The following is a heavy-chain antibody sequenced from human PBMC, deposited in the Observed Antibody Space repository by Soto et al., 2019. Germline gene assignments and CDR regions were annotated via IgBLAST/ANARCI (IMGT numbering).Heavy chain of an antibody. CDR3: ARDTYYSRGSCYY. J-gene: IGHJ4*02. CDR2: IYYSGST. CDR1: GGSISSGDYD. D-gene: IGHD2-15*01. Sequence: QVQLQELGPGLVKPSQTLSLTCTVSGGSISSGDYDWSWIRQPPGKGLEWFGYIYYSGSTYYNPSINSRIPISVAPSNNHFAQMLTPVTPPKPPLYYFARDTYYSRGSCYYWVQGTL. V-gene: IGHV4-30-4*01.